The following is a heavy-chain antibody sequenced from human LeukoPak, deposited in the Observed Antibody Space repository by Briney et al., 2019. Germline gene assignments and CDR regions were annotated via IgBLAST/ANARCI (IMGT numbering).Heavy chain of an antibody. CDR2: IYYTGTT. CDR3: ARVSLGGVYFDY. D-gene: IGHD3-16*01. V-gene: IGHV4-59*01. J-gene: IGHJ4*02. CDR1: GDPIRSSY. Sequence: TSETLSLTCTVSGDPIRSSYWSWIRQPPGKGLEWIGYIYYTGTTTYNPSLKSRVTISVDTPKNQFSLNLSSVTAADTAVYYCARVSLGGVYFDYWGQGTLVTVSS.